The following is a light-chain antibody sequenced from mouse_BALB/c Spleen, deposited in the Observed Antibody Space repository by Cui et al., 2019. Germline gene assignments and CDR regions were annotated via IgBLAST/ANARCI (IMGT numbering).Light chain of an antibody. CDR2: DTS. Sequence: IVLTQSLANLPASPGEKVTMTGSASSSVSYLHWYQQKPGSSPRLLIYDTSILASGVPVRFSGSGSGTSYSLTISRMEAEVAATYYCQQWSSYPLTFGAGTKLELK. CDR3: QQWSSYPLT. CDR1: SSVSY. V-gene: IGKV4-55*01. J-gene: IGKJ5*01.